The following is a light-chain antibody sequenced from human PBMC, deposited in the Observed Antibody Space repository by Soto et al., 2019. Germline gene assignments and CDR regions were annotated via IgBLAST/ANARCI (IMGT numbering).Light chain of an antibody. CDR2: AAS. Sequence: DIQLTQSPSFLSASVGDRVTITCRASQGISSYLAWYQQKPGKAPKLLIYAASTLQSGVPSRFSGSGSGTEFTLTISSLQPEDFANYPCQQLNSYPITFGQGTRLEIK. CDR3: QQLNSYPIT. V-gene: IGKV1-9*01. CDR1: QGISSY. J-gene: IGKJ5*01.